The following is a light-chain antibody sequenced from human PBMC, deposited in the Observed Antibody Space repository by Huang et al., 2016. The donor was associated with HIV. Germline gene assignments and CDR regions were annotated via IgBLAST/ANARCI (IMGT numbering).Light chain of an antibody. CDR1: QPVTRY. Sequence: DIQLAQSPSSLSASVGDRLTITCRASQPVTRYLNWYQQRPGEAPKFLIYAASSLQSGVPARFSGSGSGTDVTLSISSLQPEDYATYYGQQTYGTPRTFGPGTRVDV. J-gene: IGKJ3*01. CDR2: AAS. V-gene: IGKV1-39*01. CDR3: QQTYGTPRT.